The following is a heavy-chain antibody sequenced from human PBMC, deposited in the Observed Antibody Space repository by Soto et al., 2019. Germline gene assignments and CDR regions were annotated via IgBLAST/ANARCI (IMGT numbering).Heavy chain of an antibody. V-gene: IGHV3-30*18. J-gene: IGHJ4*02. Sequence: GGSLRLSCAASGFTFSSYTMNWVRQAPGKGLEWVAVISYDGSNKYYADSVKGRFTISRDNSKNTLYLQMNSLRAEDTAVYYCAQIYGSGSSYWGQGTLVTVSS. D-gene: IGHD3-10*01. CDR1: GFTFSSYT. CDR3: AQIYGSGSSY. CDR2: ISYDGSNK.